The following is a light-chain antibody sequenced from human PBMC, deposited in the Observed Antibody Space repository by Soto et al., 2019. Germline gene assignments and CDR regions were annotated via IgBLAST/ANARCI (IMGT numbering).Light chain of an antibody. CDR3: QQYYSTHPT. CDR1: QSILSSSNNKNY. J-gene: IGKJ4*01. Sequence: DIVMTKSPDSLTVSLGERATINCKSSQSILSSSNNKNYLVWYQQKPGQPPKVLINWASTRESGVPDRFSGSGSGAAFALTISSLQAEDVAVYYCQQYYSTHPTFGGGTKLEIK. CDR2: WAS. V-gene: IGKV4-1*01.